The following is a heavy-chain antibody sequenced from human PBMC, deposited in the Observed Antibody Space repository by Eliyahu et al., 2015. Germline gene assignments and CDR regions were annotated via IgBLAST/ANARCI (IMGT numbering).Heavy chain of an antibody. J-gene: IGHJ4*02. CDR2: IYYSGST. CDR3: ARRVAYYYDSSGYYGMLWDY. CDR1: GGSISSSSYY. D-gene: IGHD3-22*01. Sequence: QLQLQESGPGLVKPSETLSLTCTVSGGSISSSSYYWGWIRQPPGKGLEWIGSIYYSGSTYYNPSLKSRVTISVDTSKNQFSLKLSSVTAADTAVYYCARRVAYYYDSSGYYGMLWDYWGQGTLVTVSS. V-gene: IGHV4-39*01.